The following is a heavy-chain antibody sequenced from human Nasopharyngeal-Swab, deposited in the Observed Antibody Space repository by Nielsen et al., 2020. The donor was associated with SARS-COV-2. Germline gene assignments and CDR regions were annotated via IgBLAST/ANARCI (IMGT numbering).Heavy chain of an antibody. CDR3: ARDFTIFGSPLDGMDV. J-gene: IGHJ6*02. Sequence: GESLKISCAASGFTFSSYSMNWVRQAPGKGLEWVSSISSSSSYIYYADSVKGRFTISRDNAENSLYLQMNSLRAEDTAVYYCARDFTIFGSPLDGMDVWGQGTTVTVSS. CDR2: ISSSSSYI. V-gene: IGHV3-21*01. D-gene: IGHD3-3*01. CDR1: GFTFSSYS.